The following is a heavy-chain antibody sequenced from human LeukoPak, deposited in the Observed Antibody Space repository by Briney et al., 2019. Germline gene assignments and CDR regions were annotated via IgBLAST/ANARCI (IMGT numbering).Heavy chain of an antibody. CDR2: INAKSGDT. V-gene: IGHV1-2*02. CDR3: ARQNTGQLDY. D-gene: IGHD2-8*02. CDR1: GYTFTDYY. Sequence: ASVKVSCKASGYTFTDYYMHWVRQAPGQGLEWMGWINAKSGDTKFAQKFQDRVTMTRDTSITTTYMEVSRLSSDDTAVYYCARQNTGQLDYWGQGTLVTVSS. J-gene: IGHJ4*02.